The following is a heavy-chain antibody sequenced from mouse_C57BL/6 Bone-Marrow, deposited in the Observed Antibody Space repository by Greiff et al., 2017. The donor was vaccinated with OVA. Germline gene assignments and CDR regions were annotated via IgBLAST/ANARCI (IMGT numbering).Heavy chain of an antibody. CDR1: GYTFTSYW. J-gene: IGHJ3*01. Sequence: QVQLQQPGAELVKPGASVKLSCKASGYTFTSYWMHWVKQRPGRGLEWIGRIDPISGGTKYNEKFKSKATLTVDKPSSTAYMQLSSLTSEDSAVYYCASSGLPYAWVAYWGQGTLVTVSA. CDR3: ASSGLPYAWVAY. CDR2: IDPISGGT. V-gene: IGHV1-72*01. D-gene: IGHD1-3*01.